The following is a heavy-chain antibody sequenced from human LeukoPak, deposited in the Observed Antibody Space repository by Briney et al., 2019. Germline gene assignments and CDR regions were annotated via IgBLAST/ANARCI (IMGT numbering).Heavy chain of an antibody. D-gene: IGHD2-15*01. CDR3: ARDRGLWPVVGAFDI. CDR2: IYYSGST. Sequence: SETLSLTCTVSGGSISSYYWSWIRQPPGKGLEWIGYIYYSGSTNYNPSLKSRVTISVDTSKNQFSLKLSSVTAADTAVYYCARDRGLWPVVGAFDIWGQGTMVTVSS. V-gene: IGHV4-59*01. J-gene: IGHJ3*02. CDR1: GGSISSYY.